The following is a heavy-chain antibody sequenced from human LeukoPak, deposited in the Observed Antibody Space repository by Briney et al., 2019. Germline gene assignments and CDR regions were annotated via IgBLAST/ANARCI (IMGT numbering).Heavy chain of an antibody. Sequence: PSETLSLTCAVYGGSFTTYYWSWIRQPPGKGLEWIGEINHNEFTNYNPSLKNRVTITIDTSKNQFSLKLSSVTAADTAVYYCARMVRGVNPFDYWGQGTLVTVSS. D-gene: IGHD3-10*01. J-gene: IGHJ4*02. CDR1: GGSFTTYY. V-gene: IGHV4-34*01. CDR3: ARMVRGVNPFDY. CDR2: INHNEFT.